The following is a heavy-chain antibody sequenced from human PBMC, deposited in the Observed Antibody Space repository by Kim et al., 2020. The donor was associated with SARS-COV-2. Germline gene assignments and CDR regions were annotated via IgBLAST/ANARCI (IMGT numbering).Heavy chain of an antibody. V-gene: IGHV6-1*01. J-gene: IGHJ6*02. CDR3: ARQKRAGSGMDV. D-gene: IGHD6-25*01. Sequence: DYALSVKSRITINPHTSKNQLSLQLNSVPPADTAVYYCARQKRAGSGMDVWGQGATVTVSS.